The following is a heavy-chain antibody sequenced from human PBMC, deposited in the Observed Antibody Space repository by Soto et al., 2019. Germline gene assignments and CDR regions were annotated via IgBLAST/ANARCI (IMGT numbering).Heavy chain of an antibody. Sequence: GGSLRLSCAASGFTFSRYGMHWVRQAPGKGLEWVAVIWYDGSNKYYADSVKGRFTISRDNSKNTLYLQMNSLRAEDTAVYYCARDRTGSYYAYYYYGIDVWGQGTTVTVSS. D-gene: IGHD3-10*01. V-gene: IGHV3-33*01. J-gene: IGHJ6*02. CDR2: IWYDGSNK. CDR3: ARDRTGSYYAYYYYGIDV. CDR1: GFTFSRYG.